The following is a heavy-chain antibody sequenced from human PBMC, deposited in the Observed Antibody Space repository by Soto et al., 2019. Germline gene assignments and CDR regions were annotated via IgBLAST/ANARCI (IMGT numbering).Heavy chain of an antibody. CDR3: TSGYPYYYYYMDV. D-gene: IGHD3-3*01. V-gene: IGHV3-15*01. J-gene: IGHJ6*03. CDR1: GFTFSNAW. Sequence: GGSLRLSCAASGFTFSNAWMSWVRQAPGKGLEWVGRIKSKTDGGTTDYAAPVKGRFTISRDDSKNTLYLQMNSLKTEDTAVYYCTSGYPYYYYYMDVWGKGTTVTVS. CDR2: IKSKTDGGTT.